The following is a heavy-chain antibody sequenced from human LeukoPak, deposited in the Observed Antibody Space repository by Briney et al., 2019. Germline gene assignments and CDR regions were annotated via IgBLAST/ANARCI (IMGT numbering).Heavy chain of an antibody. CDR1: GGSLSSYY. CDR2: VYYSGST. V-gene: IGHV4-59*01. D-gene: IGHD3-10*01. J-gene: IGHJ6*02. Sequence: PSETLSLTCTVSGGSLSSYYWSWIRQPPGRGLEWIGYVYYSGSTNYNPSLKSRVAISIDTSKNQFSLKLSSVTAADTAMYYCARAAPSYYGSGSLGSYYYGMDVWGQGTTVTVSS. CDR3: ARAAPSYYGSGSLGSYYYGMDV.